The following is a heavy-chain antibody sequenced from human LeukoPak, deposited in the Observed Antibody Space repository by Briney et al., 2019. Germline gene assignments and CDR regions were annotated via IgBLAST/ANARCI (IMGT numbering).Heavy chain of an antibody. J-gene: IGHJ5*02. D-gene: IGHD5-18*01. CDR3: ARRLRFTNTWFDP. CDR2: VNHSGST. CDR1: GGSFSGYY. V-gene: IGHV4-34*01. Sequence: SETLSLTCAVYGGSFSGYYWSWLRQPPGKGLEWIGEVNHSGSTNYNPSLKSRVTISVDTSKNQFSLTLSSVTAADTAVYYCARRLRFTNTWFDPWGQGSLVTVSS.